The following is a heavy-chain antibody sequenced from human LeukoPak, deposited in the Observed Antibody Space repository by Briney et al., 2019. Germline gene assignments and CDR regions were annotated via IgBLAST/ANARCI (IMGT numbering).Heavy chain of an antibody. CDR2: IYYSGNT. CDR1: GAAISSYY. Sequence: PSETLSLTCTVSGAAISSYYWNWIRQPPGKGLEWIGYIYYSGNTNYNPSLKGRVTMSLDTSKNRFSLRLRSVTAADTAVYYCARTTTVVPRLMWFDPWGQRTLVTVSS. D-gene: IGHD4-23*01. V-gene: IGHV4-59*08. J-gene: IGHJ5*02. CDR3: ARTTTVVPRLMWFDP.